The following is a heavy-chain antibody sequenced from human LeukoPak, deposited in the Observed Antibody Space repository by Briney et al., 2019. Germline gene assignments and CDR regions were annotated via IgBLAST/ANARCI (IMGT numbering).Heavy chain of an antibody. CDR1: GFTFSSYA. J-gene: IGHJ4*02. Sequence: XSXRXSXAASGFTFSSYAMHWVRQAPGKGLEWVAVXSYDGSNKYYADSVKGRFTISRDNSKNTLYLQMNSLRAEDTAVYYCARGDGQGIAAAGLFDYWGQGTLVTVSS. CDR2: XSYDGSNK. V-gene: IGHV3-30*04. CDR3: ARGDGQGIAAAGLFDY. D-gene: IGHD6-13*01.